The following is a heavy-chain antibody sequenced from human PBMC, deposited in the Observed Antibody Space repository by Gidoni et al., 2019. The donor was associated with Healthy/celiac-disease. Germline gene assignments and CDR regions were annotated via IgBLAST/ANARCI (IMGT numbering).Heavy chain of an antibody. CDR3: AKDAQRSSSGYYFDY. J-gene: IGHJ4*02. Sequence: EVQLLESRGGLLQPGGSLRLSSAASTLSFSCYAMSWVRQAPGKGLEWVSAISGSGGSTYYADSVKGRFTMSRDNSKNTLYLQMNSLRDEDTAVYYCAKDAQRSSSGYYFDYWGQGTLVTVSS. D-gene: IGHD6-6*01. V-gene: IGHV3-23*01. CDR2: ISGSGGST. CDR1: TLSFSCYA.